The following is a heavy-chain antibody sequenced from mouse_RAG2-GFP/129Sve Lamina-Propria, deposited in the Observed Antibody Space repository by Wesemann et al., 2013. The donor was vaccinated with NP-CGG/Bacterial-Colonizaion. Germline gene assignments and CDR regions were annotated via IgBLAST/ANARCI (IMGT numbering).Heavy chain of an antibody. V-gene: IGHV1S56*01. D-gene: IGHD1-1*01. CDR2: IYPGDGDT. Sequence: QVQLQQSGPELVKPGASVKLSCKASGYTFTSYDINWVKQRPGQGLEWIGQIYPGDGDTNYNGKFKGKATLTADKSSSTAYMQLSSLTSEDSAVYFCARPYGSSHWYFDVWGTGTTVTVSS. J-gene: IGHJ1*03. CDR3: ARPYGSSHWYFDV. CDR1: GYTFTSYD.